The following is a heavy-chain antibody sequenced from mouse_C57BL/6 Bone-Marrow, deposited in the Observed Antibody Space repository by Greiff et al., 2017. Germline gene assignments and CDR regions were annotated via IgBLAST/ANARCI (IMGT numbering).Heavy chain of an antibody. J-gene: IGHJ4*01. Sequence: ESGPGLVKPSQSLSLTCSVTGYSITSGYYWNWIRQFPGNKLEWMGYISYDGSNNYNPSLKNRISITRDTSKNQFFLKLNSVTTEDTATYYCAREQLRLPHYYAMDYWGQGTSVTVSS. D-gene: IGHD3-2*02. CDR2: ISYDGSN. V-gene: IGHV3-6*01. CDR3: AREQLRLPHYYAMDY. CDR1: GYSITSGYY.